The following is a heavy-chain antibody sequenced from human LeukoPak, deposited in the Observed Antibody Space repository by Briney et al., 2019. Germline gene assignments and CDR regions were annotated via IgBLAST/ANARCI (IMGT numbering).Heavy chain of an antibody. Sequence: PSETLSLTCAVSGGSISSSNWWSWVRQPPGKGLEWIGEIYHSGSTNYNPSLKSRVTISVDKSKNQFSLKLSSVTAADTAVYYCARAWTVTTLGDWFDPWGQGTLVTVSS. CDR2: IYHSGST. CDR1: GGSISSSNW. CDR3: ARAWTVTTLGDWFDP. V-gene: IGHV4-4*02. D-gene: IGHD4-17*01. J-gene: IGHJ5*02.